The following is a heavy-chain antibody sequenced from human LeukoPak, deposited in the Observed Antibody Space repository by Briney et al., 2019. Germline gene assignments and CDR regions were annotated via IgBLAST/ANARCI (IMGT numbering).Heavy chain of an antibody. CDR1: GFTFSSYA. D-gene: IGHD1-26*01. CDR3: AKDRRTYSGSYYFDY. J-gene: IGHJ4*02. CDR2: ISGSGGST. V-gene: IGHV3-23*01. Sequence: PGGSLRLSCAASGFTFSSYAMSWVRQAPGKGLEWVSAISGSGGSTYYADSVKGRFTISGDNGKNSLYLQMNSLRAEDTALYYCAKDRRTYSGSYYFDYWGQGTLVTVSS.